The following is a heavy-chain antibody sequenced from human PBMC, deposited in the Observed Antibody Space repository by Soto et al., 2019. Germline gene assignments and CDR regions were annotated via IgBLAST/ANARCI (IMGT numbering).Heavy chain of an antibody. J-gene: IGHJ4*02. CDR1: GFTFSSYG. CDR3: AISNWQCLTLPDY. CDR2: IWYDGSNK. V-gene: IGHV3-33*01. D-gene: IGHD6-19*01. Sequence: QVQLVESGGGVVQPGRSLRLSCAASGFTFSSYGMHWVRQAPGKGLEWVAVIWYDGSNKYYADSVKGRFTISRDNSKNPLYLKMNSRRAEDTAVYYCAISNWQCLTLPDYWGQGTLVTVSS.